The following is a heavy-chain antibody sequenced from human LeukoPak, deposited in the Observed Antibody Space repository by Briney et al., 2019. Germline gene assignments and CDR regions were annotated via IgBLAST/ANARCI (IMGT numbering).Heavy chain of an antibody. CDR3: ARRTRSNYGLFRFDP. CDR2: IYHSGNT. J-gene: IGHJ5*02. V-gene: IGHV4-38-2*02. D-gene: IGHD4-11*01. CDR1: GYSISSGYY. Sequence: SETLSLTCTVSGYSISSGYYWGWIRQPPGKGLEWIGSIYHSGNTNYNPSLKSRVTISVDTSKNQFSLKLSSVTAADTAVYYCARRTRSNYGLFRFDPWGQGTLVTVSS.